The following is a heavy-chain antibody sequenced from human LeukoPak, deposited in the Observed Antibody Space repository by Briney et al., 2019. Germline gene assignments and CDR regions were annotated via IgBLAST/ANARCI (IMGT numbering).Heavy chain of an antibody. CDR1: GYTFTGYY. CDR3: ARHDAVPVIRRGFGF. D-gene: IGHD2-21*02. Sequence: ASVKVSCKASGYTFTGYYMHWVRQAPGQGLEWMGWINPNSGGTNYAQKFQGRVTMTRDTSISTAYMELSRLRSDDTAVYYCARHDAVPVIRRGFGFWGQGTLVTVSS. V-gene: IGHV1-2*02. CDR2: INPNSGGT. J-gene: IGHJ4*02.